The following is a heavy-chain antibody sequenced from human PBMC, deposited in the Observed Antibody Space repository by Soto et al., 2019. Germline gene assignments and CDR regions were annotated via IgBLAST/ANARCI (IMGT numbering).Heavy chain of an antibody. Sequence: GGSLRLSCAASGFTFSSYAMHWVRQAPGKGLEWVAVISYDGSNKYYADSVKGRFTISRDNSKNTLYLQMNSLRAEDTAVYYCASFSGSPFDYWGQGTLVTVSS. D-gene: IGHD3-22*01. J-gene: IGHJ4*02. CDR1: GFTFSSYA. V-gene: IGHV3-30-3*01. CDR2: ISYDGSNK. CDR3: ASFSGSPFDY.